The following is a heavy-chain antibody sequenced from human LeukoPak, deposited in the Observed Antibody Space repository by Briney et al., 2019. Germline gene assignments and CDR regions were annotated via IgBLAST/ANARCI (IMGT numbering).Heavy chain of an antibody. J-gene: IGHJ4*02. D-gene: IGHD5-18*01. CDR1: GYTFTGYY. Sequence: AASVKVSCKASGYTFTGYYMHWVRQAPGQGLEWMGWINPNSGGTNYAQKFQGRVTMTRDTSISTAYMELSRLRSDDTAVYYCARDLGYSYAQDYWGQGTLVTVSS. CDR2: INPNSGGT. CDR3: ARDLGYSYAQDY. V-gene: IGHV1-2*02.